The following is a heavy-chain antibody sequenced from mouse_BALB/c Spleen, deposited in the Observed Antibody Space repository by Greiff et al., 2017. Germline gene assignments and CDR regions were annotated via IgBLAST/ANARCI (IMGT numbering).Heavy chain of an antibody. CDR1: GYSFTGYY. J-gene: IGHJ4*01. CDR2: INPYNGAT. V-gene: IGHV1-26*01. CDR3: ARDGPYAMDY. D-gene: IGHD2-3*01. Sequence: EVQLQQSGPELVKPGASVKISCKASGYSFTGYYMHWVKQSHVKSLEWIGRINPYNGATSYNQNFKDKASLTVDKSSSTAYMELHSLTSEDSAVYYCARDGPYAMDYWGQGTSVTVSS.